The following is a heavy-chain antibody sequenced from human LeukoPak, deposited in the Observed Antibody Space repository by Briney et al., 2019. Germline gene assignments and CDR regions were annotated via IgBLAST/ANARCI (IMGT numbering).Heavy chain of an antibody. CDR1: GFTFIDYY. CDR3: AKAVGGTHYYYMDV. CDR2: ISSSGIAI. D-gene: IGHD1-1*01. V-gene: IGHV3-11*01. Sequence: GGSLRLSCAASGFTFIDYYMTWIRQAPGKGLEWVSYISSSGIAIYYADSVKGRFTISRDNAKNSLYLQMNSLRAEDMALYYCAKAVGGTHYYYMDVWGKGTTVTVSS. J-gene: IGHJ6*03.